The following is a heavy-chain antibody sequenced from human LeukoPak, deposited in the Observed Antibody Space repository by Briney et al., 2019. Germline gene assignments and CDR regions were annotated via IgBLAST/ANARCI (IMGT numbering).Heavy chain of an antibody. CDR1: GYTFTSYA. J-gene: IGHJ4*02. V-gene: IGHV1-3*01. CDR3: ARKRNYGSGSYYSLDY. D-gene: IGHD3-10*01. CDR2: INAGNGNT. Sequence: ASVKVSCKASGYTFTSYAMHWVRQAPGQRLERMGWINAGNGNTKYSQKFQGRVTITRDTSASTAYMELSSLRSEDTAVYYCARKRNYGSGSYYSLDYWSQGTLVTVSS.